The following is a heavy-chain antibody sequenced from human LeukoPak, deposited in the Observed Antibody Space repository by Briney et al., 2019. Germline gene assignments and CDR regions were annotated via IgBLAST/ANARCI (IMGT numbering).Heavy chain of an antibody. J-gene: IGHJ4*02. CDR2: ISSSGGST. V-gene: IGHV3-23*01. D-gene: IGHD1-20*01. CDR3: AKSITGTRYYFDY. Sequence: QSGGSLRLSCAASGFTFCSYGMSWVRQAPGKGLEWVSTISSSGGSTYYADSVKGRFTISRDNSKNTLYLQMNSLRAEDTAVYYCAKSITGTRYYFDYWGQGTLVTVSS. CDR1: GFTFCSYG.